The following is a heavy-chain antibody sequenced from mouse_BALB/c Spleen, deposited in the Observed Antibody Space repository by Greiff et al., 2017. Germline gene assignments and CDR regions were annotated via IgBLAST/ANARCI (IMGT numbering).Heavy chain of an antibody. J-gene: IGHJ4*01. CDR3: ARLRRDLYAMDY. Sequence: EVQVVESGGGLVQPGGSRKLSCAASGFTFSSFGMHWVRQAPEKGLEWVAYISSGSSTIYYADTVKGRFTISRDNPKNTLFLQMTSLRSEDTAMYYCARLRRDLYAMDYWGQGTSVTVSS. CDR1: GFTFSSFG. V-gene: IGHV5-17*02. D-gene: IGHD2-12*01. CDR2: ISSGSSTI.